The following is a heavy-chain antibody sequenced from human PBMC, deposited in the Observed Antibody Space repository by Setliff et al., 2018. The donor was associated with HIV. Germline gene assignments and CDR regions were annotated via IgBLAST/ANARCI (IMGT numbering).Heavy chain of an antibody. D-gene: IGHD7-27*01. CDR1: GGSISSAYYY. Sequence: SETLSLTCTVSGGSISSAYYYWSWIRQFPGKGLEWIGYISYSGLTYYNPSLKSRPTISGDTSQNQFSLQLTSVTTADTAVYYCARCRLNGGFNLWGQGTLVTVSS. CDR3: ARCRLNGGFNL. V-gene: IGHV4-31*03. J-gene: IGHJ5*02. CDR2: ISYSGLT.